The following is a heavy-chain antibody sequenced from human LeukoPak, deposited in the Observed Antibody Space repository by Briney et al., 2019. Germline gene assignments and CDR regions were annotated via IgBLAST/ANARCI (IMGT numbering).Heavy chain of an antibody. D-gene: IGHD3-22*01. Sequence: ASVKVSCKASGYTFTSYYMHWVRQAPGQGLEWMGLINPSGGSTSYAQKFQGRVTMTRDTSTSTVYMELSSLRSEDTAVYYCARPWDSGGYFGSRLDYWGQGTLVTVSS. CDR2: INPSGGST. V-gene: IGHV1-46*01. CDR3: ARPWDSGGYFGSRLDY. J-gene: IGHJ4*02. CDR1: GYTFTSYY.